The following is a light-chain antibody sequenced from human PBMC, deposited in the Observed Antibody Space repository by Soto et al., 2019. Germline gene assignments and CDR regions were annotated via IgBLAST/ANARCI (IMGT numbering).Light chain of an antibody. J-gene: IGKJ1*01. Sequence: EIVLTQSPATLSLSPGEGATLSCRASQSVSSSFLAWYQQRPGQAPRLLMFGASSRATGIPDRFSGSGSETDFTLTISRLEPEDFAVYYCQQYGSSPETFGQGPKVDNK. CDR3: QQYGSSPET. CDR2: GAS. CDR1: QSVSSSF. V-gene: IGKV3-20*01.